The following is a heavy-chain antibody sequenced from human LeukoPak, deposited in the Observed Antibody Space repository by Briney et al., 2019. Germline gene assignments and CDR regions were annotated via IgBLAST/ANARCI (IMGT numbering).Heavy chain of an antibody. CDR1: GFTFSDYY. Sequence: GGSLRLSCAASGFTFSDYYMSWIRQAPGKGLEWVSYISSSGSTIYYADSVKGLFTISRDNAKNSLYLQMNSLRAEDTAVYYCAKLYYDFWSGYYSGDYFDYWGQGTLVTVSS. D-gene: IGHD3-3*01. CDR3: AKLYYDFWSGYYSGDYFDY. J-gene: IGHJ4*02. V-gene: IGHV3-11*01. CDR2: ISSSGSTI.